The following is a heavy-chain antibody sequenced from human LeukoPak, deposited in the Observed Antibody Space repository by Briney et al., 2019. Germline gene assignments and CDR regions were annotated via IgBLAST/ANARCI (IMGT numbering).Heavy chain of an antibody. Sequence: GGSLRLSCAASGFTFSSYAMNWVRQAPGRGLAWVSGINNSGGSTYYADSVKGRFTISRDNSKNTLYLQMNSLRAEDTAVYYCAKPPGLRRLDPWGQGTLVTVSS. CDR3: AKPPGLRRLDP. CDR2: INNSGGST. CDR1: GFTFSSYA. D-gene: IGHD5-12*01. V-gene: IGHV3-23*01. J-gene: IGHJ5*02.